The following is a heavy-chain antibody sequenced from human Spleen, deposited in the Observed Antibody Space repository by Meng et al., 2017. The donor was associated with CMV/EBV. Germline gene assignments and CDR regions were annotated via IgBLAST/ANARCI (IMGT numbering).Heavy chain of an antibody. D-gene: IGHD1-26*01. J-gene: IGHJ4*02. Sequence: SCAASGFNFSSYSMNWVRQAPGKGLEWVSSISSSSSYIYYADSVKGRFTISRDNAKNSLYLQMNSLRAEDTAVYYCASGPIVGAPGYWGQGTLVTVSS. CDR1: GFNFSSYS. V-gene: IGHV3-21*01. CDR2: ISSSSSYI. CDR3: ASGPIVGAPGY.